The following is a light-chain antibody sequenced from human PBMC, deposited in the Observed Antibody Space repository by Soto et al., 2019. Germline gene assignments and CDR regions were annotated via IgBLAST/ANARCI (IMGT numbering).Light chain of an antibody. CDR1: SSNIGSNT. J-gene: IGLJ7*01. V-gene: IGLV1-44*01. CDR2: GNN. CDR3: ASWDDTLNVAV. Sequence: QAVVTQPPSASGTPGQRVTISCSGSSSNIGSNTVNWYQQLPGTAPKLLIYGNNERPSGVPDRFSGSKSGTSGSLAISGLQSEDEADYYYASWDDTLNVAVFGGGTQLTVL.